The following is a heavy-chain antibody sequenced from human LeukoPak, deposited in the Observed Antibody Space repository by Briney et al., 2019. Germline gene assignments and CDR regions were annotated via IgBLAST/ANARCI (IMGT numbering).Heavy chain of an antibody. J-gene: IGHJ4*02. Sequence: GASVKVSCKASGYTFTGYYMHWVRQAPGQGLEWMGWVNPNSGGTNYAQKFQGRVTMTRDTSISTAYMELSRLRSDDTAVYYCARFLWRAGGFDYWGQGTLVTVSS. D-gene: IGHD1-14*01. V-gene: IGHV1-2*02. CDR2: VNPNSGGT. CDR1: GYTFTGYY. CDR3: ARFLWRAGGFDY.